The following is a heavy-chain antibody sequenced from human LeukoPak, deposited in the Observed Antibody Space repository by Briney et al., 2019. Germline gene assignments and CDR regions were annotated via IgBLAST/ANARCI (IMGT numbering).Heavy chain of an antibody. CDR1: GGTISSGAYD. CDR3: VRIGDFSGAY. V-gene: IGHV4-30-2*01. J-gene: IGHJ4*02. D-gene: IGHD2-15*01. CDR2: IYHSGST. Sequence: PSETLSLTCTVSGGTISSGAYDWSWIRQPPGKGLEWIGYIYHSGSTYNNPSLISRVTISVDRSKNQFSLNLSSVTAADTAVYYCVRIGDFSGAYWGQGTLVTVSS.